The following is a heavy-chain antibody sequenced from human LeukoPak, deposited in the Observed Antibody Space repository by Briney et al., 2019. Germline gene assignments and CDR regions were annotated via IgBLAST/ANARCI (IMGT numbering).Heavy chain of an antibody. Sequence: SVKVSCKASGFTFTSSAMQWVRQARGQRLEWIGWIVVGSGNTNYAQKFQERVTITRDMSTSTVYMELSSLRSEDTAVYYCAAGWVCSGGSCYYYFDYWGQGTLVTVSS. CDR1: GFTFTSSA. CDR2: IVVGSGNT. V-gene: IGHV1-58*02. J-gene: IGHJ4*02. D-gene: IGHD2-15*01. CDR3: AAGWVCSGGSCYYYFDY.